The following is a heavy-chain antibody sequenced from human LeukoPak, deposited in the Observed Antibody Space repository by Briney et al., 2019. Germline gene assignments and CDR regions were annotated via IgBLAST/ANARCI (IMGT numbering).Heavy chain of an antibody. D-gene: IGHD3-10*01. Sequence: GGSLRLSCAASGFTFSSYSMNWVRQAPGEGLERVSSISSSSSYIYYADSVKGRFTISRDNAKNSLYLQMNSLRAEDTAVYYCAGGAVRGVISVCFDPWGQGTLVTVSS. J-gene: IGHJ5*02. CDR3: AGGAVRGVISVCFDP. CDR1: GFTFSSYS. CDR2: ISSSSSYI. V-gene: IGHV3-21*01.